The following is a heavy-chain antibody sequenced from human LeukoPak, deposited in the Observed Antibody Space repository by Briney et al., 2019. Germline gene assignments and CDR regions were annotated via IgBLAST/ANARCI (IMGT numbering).Heavy chain of an antibody. J-gene: IGHJ4*02. CDR1: GYTLTNNW. CDR2: IYPGDSDT. CDR3: ARRGRSSNYFDY. V-gene: IGHV5-51*01. D-gene: IGHD6-6*01. Sequence: GESLKISCKISGYTLTNNWIGWVRQVPGKGLEWMGLIYPGDSDTRYSPFFQGQVTMSADKSISTAYLQWSSLKASDTAMYYCARRGRSSNYFDYWGQGTLVTVSS.